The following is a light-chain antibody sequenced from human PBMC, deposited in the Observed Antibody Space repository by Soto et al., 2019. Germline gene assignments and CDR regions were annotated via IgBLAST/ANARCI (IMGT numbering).Light chain of an antibody. Sequence: DIQMTQSPSSLSASVGDRVTITCQASQDIKNYLHWYQQKSGKAPKLLIYDASDLETGVPSRFSGSGSGTDFTFTINSLQPEDIATYYCQQYDNLPLTFGGGTKVDIK. J-gene: IGKJ4*01. V-gene: IGKV1-33*01. CDR2: DAS. CDR3: QQYDNLPLT. CDR1: QDIKNY.